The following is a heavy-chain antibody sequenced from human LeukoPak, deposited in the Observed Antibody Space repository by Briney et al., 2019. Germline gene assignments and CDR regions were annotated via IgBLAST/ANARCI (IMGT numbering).Heavy chain of an antibody. CDR3: ARLDYYDSSGLIDY. CDR2: IYDSGST. D-gene: IGHD3-22*01. V-gene: IGHV4-39*01. CDR1: GGSITSRNYY. Sequence: PSETLSLTCTVSGGSITSRNYYWGWIRQPPGKGLEWIGTIYDSGSTYYNLSLKSRVTISVDTSKNQFPLKLNSVTAADTAVYYCARLDYYDSSGLIDYWGQGTLVIVSS. J-gene: IGHJ4*02.